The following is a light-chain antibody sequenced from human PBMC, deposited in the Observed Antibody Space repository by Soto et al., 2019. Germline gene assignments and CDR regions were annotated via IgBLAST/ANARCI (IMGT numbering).Light chain of an antibody. J-gene: IGKJ1*01. CDR2: GAS. Sequence: EIVLTQSPGTLSLSPGERATLSCRASQSVTSNYFAWYQQKPGQAPRLLIYGASSRATGIPDRFSGGGFGTDFTLIISRLEPEDFAVYYCQQYGNSPWTFGQGTKVDIK. CDR3: QQYGNSPWT. V-gene: IGKV3-20*01. CDR1: QSVTSNY.